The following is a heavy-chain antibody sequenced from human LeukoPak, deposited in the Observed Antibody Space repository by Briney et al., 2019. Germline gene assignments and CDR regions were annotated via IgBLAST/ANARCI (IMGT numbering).Heavy chain of an antibody. J-gene: IGHJ4*02. CDR2: IDPSDSYT. CDR1: GYSFTSYW. CDR3: ASIVGATTDY. D-gene: IGHD1-26*01. Sequence: GESLKISCKGSGYSFTSYWISWVRQMPGKGLEWMGRIDPSDSYTNYSPSFQGHVTIPADKSISTAYLQWSSLKASDTAMYYCASIVGATTDYWGQGTLVTVSS. V-gene: IGHV5-10-1*01.